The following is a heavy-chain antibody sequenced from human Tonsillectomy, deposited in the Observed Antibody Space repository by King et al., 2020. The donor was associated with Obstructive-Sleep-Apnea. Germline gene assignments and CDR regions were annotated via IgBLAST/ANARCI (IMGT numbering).Heavy chain of an antibody. CDR2: IRYDGSNK. J-gene: IGHJ4*02. CDR3: AKDRLVVRGVIITNSLDY. CDR1: GFTFSSYG. D-gene: IGHD3-10*01. Sequence: VQLVESGGGVVQPGGSLRLSCAASGFTFSSYGMHWVRQAPGKGLEWVAFIRYDGSNKYYADSVKGRFTISRDNSKNTLYLQMNSLRAEDTAVYYCAKDRLVVRGVIITNSLDYWGQGTLVTVSS. V-gene: IGHV3-30*02.